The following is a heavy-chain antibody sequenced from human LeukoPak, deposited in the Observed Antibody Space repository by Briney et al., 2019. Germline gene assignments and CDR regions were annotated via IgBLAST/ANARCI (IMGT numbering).Heavy chain of an antibody. V-gene: IGHV4-61*01. D-gene: IGHD3-10*01. Sequence: PSETLSLTCSVSGGSLSSVSHYWSWIRQPPGKRLEWIGDVFFGGSTSYNSSLQSRVTISVDTSKNQFSLKLSSVTAADTAVYYCARRKPIDVLLWFGVNVDNWFDPWGQGTLVTVSS. J-gene: IGHJ5*02. CDR3: ARRKPIDVLLWFGVNVDNWFDP. CDR1: GGSLSSVSHY. CDR2: VFFGGST.